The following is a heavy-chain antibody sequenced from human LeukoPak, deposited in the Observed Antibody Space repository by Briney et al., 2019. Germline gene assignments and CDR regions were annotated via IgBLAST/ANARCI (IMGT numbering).Heavy chain of an antibody. J-gene: IGHJ4*02. CDR2: ISGGGDST. Sequence: GGSLRLSCAASGFTFSNNAMSWVRQAPGKGLEWVSGISGGGDSTSYADSVKGRFTISRDNSRNTLYLQMNSLRAEDTAIYYCAKDAPYVDMATMVKACFFDYWGQGTLVTVSS. V-gene: IGHV3-23*01. CDR3: AKDAPYVDMATMVKACFFDY. CDR1: GFTFSNNA. D-gene: IGHD5-24*01.